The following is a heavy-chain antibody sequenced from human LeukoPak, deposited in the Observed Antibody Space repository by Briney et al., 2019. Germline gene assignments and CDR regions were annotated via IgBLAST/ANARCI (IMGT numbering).Heavy chain of an antibody. CDR3: AREEWELLRYYYYYMDV. V-gene: IGHV3-74*01. CDR1: GFTFSSYE. Sequence: GRSLRLSCAASGFTFSSYEMNWVRQAPGKGLVWVSRINSDGSSTSYADSVKGRFTISRDNAKNTLYLQMNSLRAEDTAVYYCAREEWELLRYYYYYMDVWGKGTTVTVSS. CDR2: INSDGSST. D-gene: IGHD1-26*01. J-gene: IGHJ6*03.